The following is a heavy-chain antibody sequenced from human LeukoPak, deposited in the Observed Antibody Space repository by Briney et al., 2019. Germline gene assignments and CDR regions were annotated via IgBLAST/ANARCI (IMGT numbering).Heavy chain of an antibody. Sequence: PSETLSLTCTVSGGSISSYYWSWIRQPPGKGPEWIGYIYYSGSTNYNPSLKSRVTISVDTSKNQFSLKLSSVTAADTAVYYCARVVDTAMGPPIYYYYYMDVWGKGTTVTVSS. J-gene: IGHJ6*03. CDR3: ARVVDTAMGPPIYYYYYMDV. D-gene: IGHD5-18*01. CDR1: GGSISSYY. CDR2: IYYSGST. V-gene: IGHV4-59*01.